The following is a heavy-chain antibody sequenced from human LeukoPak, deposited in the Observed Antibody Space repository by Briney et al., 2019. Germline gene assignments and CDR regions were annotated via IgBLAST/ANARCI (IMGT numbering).Heavy chain of an antibody. J-gene: IGHJ4*02. Sequence: GGSLRLSCAASGFTFSSYWMSWVRQAPGKGLEWVAVIWFDGSNKYYADSVKGRFTISRDNSRNTLYLQMSSLRIEDTAVYYCARASGPFDYWGRGTLVTVSS. CDR1: GFTFSSYW. V-gene: IGHV3-33*08. CDR2: IWFDGSNK. D-gene: IGHD3-10*01. CDR3: ARASGPFDY.